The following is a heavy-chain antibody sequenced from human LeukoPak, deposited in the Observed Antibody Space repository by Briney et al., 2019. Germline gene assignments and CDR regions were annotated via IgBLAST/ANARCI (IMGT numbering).Heavy chain of an antibody. J-gene: IGHJ4*02. V-gene: IGHV3-23*01. CDR1: GFTFSSYA. CDR2: ISGVGGST. Sequence: GGSLRLSCAGSGFTFSSYAMSWVRQAPGKGLEWVSAISGVGGSTYYADSVKGRFTISRDNSKNTLYLQMNSLRAEDTAVYYRAKGQSVHEYWGQGTLVTVSS. CDR3: AKGQSVHEY.